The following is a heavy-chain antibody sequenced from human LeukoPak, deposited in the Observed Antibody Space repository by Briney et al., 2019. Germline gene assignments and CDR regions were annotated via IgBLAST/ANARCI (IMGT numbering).Heavy chain of an antibody. D-gene: IGHD3-22*01. Sequence: SETLSLTCTVSGGSISSSTYYWGWIRQPPGKGLEWIGSIYYSGSTYYNPSLKSRVTISVDTSKNQFSLKLSSVTAADTAVYYCARGYSSGYYFGLYYFDYWGQGTLVTVSS. CDR3: ARGYSSGYYFGLYYFDY. CDR1: GGSISSSTYY. CDR2: IYYSGST. V-gene: IGHV4-39*07. J-gene: IGHJ4*02.